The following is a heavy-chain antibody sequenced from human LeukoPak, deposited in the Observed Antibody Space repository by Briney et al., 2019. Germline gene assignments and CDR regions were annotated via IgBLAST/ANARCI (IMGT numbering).Heavy chain of an antibody. CDR3: ARDVMLPPYYYYYYMDV. CDR1: GYSISSGYY. CDR2: IYTSGSA. Sequence: SETLSLTCAVSGYSISSGYYWSWIRQPAGKGLEWIGRIYTSGSANYNPSLKSRVTISVDTSKNQFSLKLSSVTAADTAVYYCARDVMLPPYYYYYYMDVWGKGTTVTVSS. V-gene: IGHV4-61*02. D-gene: IGHD2-15*01. J-gene: IGHJ6*03.